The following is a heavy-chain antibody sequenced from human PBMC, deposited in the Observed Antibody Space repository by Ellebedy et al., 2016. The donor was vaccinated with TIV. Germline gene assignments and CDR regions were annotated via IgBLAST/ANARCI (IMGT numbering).Heavy chain of an antibody. Sequence: GESLKISCAASVHTVCDSTIYCIRQASGKVLEWVGRIRIKANNYATAYAAPLKGRFTISRDDSKNTAYLQMNSLKNEDTAVYYCTKATFDPWGQGTLVTVSS. CDR3: TKATFDP. V-gene: IGHV3-73*01. J-gene: IGHJ5*02. CDR1: VHTVCDST. CDR2: IRIKANNYAT.